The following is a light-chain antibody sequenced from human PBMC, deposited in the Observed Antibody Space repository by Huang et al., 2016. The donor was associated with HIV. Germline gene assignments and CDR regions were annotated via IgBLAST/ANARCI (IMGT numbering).Light chain of an antibody. CDR3: QQYYSSPFT. Sequence: DIVMTQSPDSLAVSLGERATINCKSSQSILYSSTDKSYLAWYHQKPGQPPKLLIYWASTRESGVPDRFSGSGSGTDFTLTISSLQAEDVAVYYCQQYYSSPFTFDPGTKVDIK. CDR1: QSILYSSTDKSY. V-gene: IGKV4-1*01. J-gene: IGKJ3*01. CDR2: WAS.